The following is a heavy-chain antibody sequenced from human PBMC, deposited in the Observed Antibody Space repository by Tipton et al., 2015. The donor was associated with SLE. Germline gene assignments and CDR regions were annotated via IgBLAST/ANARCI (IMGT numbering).Heavy chain of an antibody. D-gene: IGHD2-15*01. CDR1: GGPISTKNYY. V-gene: IGHV4-61*02. CDR3: ARSGPSWWYYYSMDV. Sequence: TLSLTCTVSGGPISTKNYYWSWIRQPAGKGLEWIGRIYDIGNTNFNPSLKSRVTISIDTSKNQVSLKLTSVTAADTAVYYCARSGPSWWYYYSMDVWGKGSTVTVSS. CDR2: IYDIGNT. J-gene: IGHJ6*03.